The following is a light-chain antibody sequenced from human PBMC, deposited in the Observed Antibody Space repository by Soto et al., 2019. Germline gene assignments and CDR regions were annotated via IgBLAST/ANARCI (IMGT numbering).Light chain of an antibody. CDR3: QQYNNWPPWT. J-gene: IGKJ1*01. V-gene: IGKV3-20*01. CDR1: QRVSGNY. Sequence: EVVLTQSPGTLSLSPGERATLSCRASQRVSGNYLAWYQQKPGQSPRLLIYAAATRATGIPDRFSGSGAGTDFTLTIKRLEPEDFAVYYCQQYNNWPPWTFGQGTKVEIK. CDR2: AAA.